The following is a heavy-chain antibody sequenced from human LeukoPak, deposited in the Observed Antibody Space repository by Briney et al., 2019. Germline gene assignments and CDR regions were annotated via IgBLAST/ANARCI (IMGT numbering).Heavy chain of an antibody. CDR2: ISGSGGST. J-gene: IGHJ5*02. D-gene: IGHD3-9*01. Sequence: GGSLRLSCAAAGFTFSSYAMSWVRQAPGKGREWVSAISGSGGSTYYADSVKGRFTISRDNSKNTLYLQMNSLRAEDTAVYYCAKDPPKYYDILTGNPWGQGTLVTVSS. CDR3: AKDPPKYYDILTGNP. CDR1: GFTFSSYA. V-gene: IGHV3-23*01.